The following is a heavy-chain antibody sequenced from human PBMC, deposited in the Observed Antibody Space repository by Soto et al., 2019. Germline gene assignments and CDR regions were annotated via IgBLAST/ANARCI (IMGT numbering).Heavy chain of an antibody. V-gene: IGHV3-30-3*01. Sequence: QVQLVESGGGVVQPGRSLRLSCAASGFTFTYFAMYWVRQAPGKGLEWVAVISYHGSNKYYADSVKGRFTVSRDNSNNNLFLQMSSLRPEDTAVYYCARDHITDHLGSGSYFNAFAYWGQGTLVTVSS. D-gene: IGHD3-10*01. CDR1: GFTFTYFA. CDR3: ARDHITDHLGSGSYFNAFAY. CDR2: ISYHGSNK. J-gene: IGHJ4*02.